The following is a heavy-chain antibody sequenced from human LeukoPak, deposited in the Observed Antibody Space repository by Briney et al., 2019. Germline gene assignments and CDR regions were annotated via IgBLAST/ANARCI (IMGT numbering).Heavy chain of an antibody. CDR1: GFTFSSYS. CDR2: ISSSSSYI. J-gene: IGHJ4*02. D-gene: IGHD1-14*01. Sequence: KPGGSLRLSCAASGFTFSSYSMSWVRQAPGKGLEWVSSISSSSSYIYYADSVKGRFTISRDNSKNTLYLQMNSLRAEDTAVYYCANTGTYLGLVDYWGQGTLVTVSS. V-gene: IGHV3-21*04. CDR3: ANTGTYLGLVDY.